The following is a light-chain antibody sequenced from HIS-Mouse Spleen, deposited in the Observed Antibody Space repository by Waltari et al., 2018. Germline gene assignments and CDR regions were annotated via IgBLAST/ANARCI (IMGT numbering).Light chain of an antibody. CDR3: VLYMGSGISWV. Sequence: HTVVTQEPSFSVSPGGTVAAACGMICGPVASSYHPRWYQQTPGQAPRTLSYSTNTRFSGVPDRFSGSILGNKAALTITGAQADDESDYYCVLYMGSGISWVFGGGTKLTVL. V-gene: IGLV8-61*01. CDR1: CGPVASSYH. J-gene: IGLJ3*02. CDR2: STN.